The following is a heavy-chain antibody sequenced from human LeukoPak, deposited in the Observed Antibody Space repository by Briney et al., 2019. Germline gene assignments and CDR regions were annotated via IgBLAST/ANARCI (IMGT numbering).Heavy chain of an antibody. V-gene: IGHV3-30*04. CDR1: GFTFSXYA. CDR2: XXXXXXXX. CDR3: ARQLEQSITIFGVVTNYYYYGMDV. D-gene: IGHD3-3*01. Sequence: GGSLRLSCAASGFTFSXYAMHWVRQAPGKGLXXXXXXXXXXXXXXYADSVKGRFTISRDNSKSTLYLQMNSLRAEDTAVYYXARQLEQSITIFGVVTNYYYYGMDVWGQGTTVTVSS. J-gene: IGHJ6*02.